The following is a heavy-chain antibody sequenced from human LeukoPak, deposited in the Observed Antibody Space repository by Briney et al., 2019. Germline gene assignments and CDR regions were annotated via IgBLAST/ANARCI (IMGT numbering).Heavy chain of an antibody. D-gene: IGHD4-17*01. J-gene: IGHJ5*02. CDR1: XYTFTSYD. Sequence: ASXXXXXKASXYTFTSYDINWVRQATGQGLEWMGWMNPNSGNTGYAQKFQGRVTITRNTSISTAYMELSSLRSEDTAVYYCARGGNVDDYGDQRPYDWFDPWGQGTLVTVSS. CDR3: ARGGNVDDYGDQRPYDWFDP. CDR2: MNPNSGNT. V-gene: IGHV1-8*03.